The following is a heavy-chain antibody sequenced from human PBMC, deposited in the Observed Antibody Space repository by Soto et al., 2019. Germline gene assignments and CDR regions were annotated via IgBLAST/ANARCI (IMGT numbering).Heavy chain of an antibody. CDR3: SRSLDS. CDR2: INQDGSEK. V-gene: IGHV3-7*01. CDR1: GFTFSTYW. Sequence: PGGSLRLSCAASGFTFSTYWMDWVRQTPGKGLEWVANINQDGSEKNYVDSVKGRFTIYRDNAKNSLYLQMSSLTAEDSALYYCSRSLDSWGQRTLVTVSS. J-gene: IGHJ4*02.